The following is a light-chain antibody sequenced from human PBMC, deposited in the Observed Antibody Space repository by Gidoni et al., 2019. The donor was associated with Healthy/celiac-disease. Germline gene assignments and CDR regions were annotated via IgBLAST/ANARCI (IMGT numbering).Light chain of an antibody. V-gene: IGKV3-11*01. CDR1: QSVSSY. CDR2: DAS. Sequence: DIVLTQSQATLSLSPGERATLSCRASQSVSSYLAWYQQKPGQAPRLLIYDASNRATGIPARFSGSGSGTDFTLTISSLEPEDFAVYYCQQRSNWRGTFGQGTKVEIK. CDR3: QQRSNWRGT. J-gene: IGKJ1*01.